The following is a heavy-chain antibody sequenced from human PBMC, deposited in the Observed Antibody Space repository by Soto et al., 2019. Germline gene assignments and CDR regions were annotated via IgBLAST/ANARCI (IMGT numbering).Heavy chain of an antibody. J-gene: IGHJ4*02. V-gene: IGHV6-1*01. CDR2: TYYRSNWRH. D-gene: IGHD6-19*01. Sequence: SRTLSLTWAISGDSVSSNTAAWNWIRSSPSRGLEWLGRTYYRSNWRHDYAVSVKSRITVNPDTSKNDFSLQLNSVTPDDTAVYYCARGVAGSGFDLWAQGTLVTVSA. CDR1: GDSVSSNTAA. CDR3: ARGVAGSGFDL.